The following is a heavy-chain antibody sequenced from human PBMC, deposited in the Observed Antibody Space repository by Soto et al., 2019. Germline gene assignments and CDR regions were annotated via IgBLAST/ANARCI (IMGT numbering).Heavy chain of an antibody. D-gene: IGHD6-13*01. Sequence: SETLSLTRTVSGGSISSGGYYWSWIRQHPGKGLEWIGYIYYSGSTNYNPSLKSRVTISVDTSKNQFSLKLSSVTAADTAVYYCARDGAAAGHGKWLGPRGQGALVTV. CDR2: IYYSGST. CDR1: GGSISSGGYY. CDR3: ARDGAAAGHGKWLGP. V-gene: IGHV4-61*08. J-gene: IGHJ5*02.